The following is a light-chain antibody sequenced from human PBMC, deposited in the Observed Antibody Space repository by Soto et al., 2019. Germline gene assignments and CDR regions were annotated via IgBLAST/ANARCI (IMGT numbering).Light chain of an antibody. CDR3: PQFNSYPPLT. V-gene: IGKV1-13*02. CDR2: DAS. J-gene: IGKJ4*01. Sequence: AIQLTQSPSSLSASVGDRVTITCRASQGISSALAWYQQKPGKAPKLLIYDASSLESGVPSRFSGSGSGTDFTLIISSLQPEEFATYYFPQFNSYPPLTFGEGTKVEIK. CDR1: QGISSA.